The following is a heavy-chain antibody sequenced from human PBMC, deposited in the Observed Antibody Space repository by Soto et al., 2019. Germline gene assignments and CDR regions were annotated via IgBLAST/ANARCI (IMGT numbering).Heavy chain of an antibody. V-gene: IGHV3-21*01. CDR1: GFTFSSYS. CDR3: ALSRVDTAMVSFDY. J-gene: IGHJ4*02. D-gene: IGHD5-18*01. CDR2: ISSSSSDI. Sequence: GGSLRLSCAASGFTFSSYSMNWVRQAPGKGLEWVSSISSSSSDIYYADSVKGRFTISRDNAKNSLYLQMNSLRAEDTAVYYCALSRVDTAMVSFDYWGQGTLVTVSS.